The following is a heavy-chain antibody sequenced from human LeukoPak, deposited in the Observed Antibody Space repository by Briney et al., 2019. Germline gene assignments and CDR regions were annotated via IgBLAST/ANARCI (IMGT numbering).Heavy chain of an antibody. CDR3: AARTTGTFSGYYYYGMDV. D-gene: IGHD1-1*01. J-gene: IGHJ6*02. CDR1: GGSISSYY. V-gene: IGHV4-59*01. CDR2: IYYSGST. Sequence: RSSETLSLTCTVSGGSISSYYWSWIRQPPGKGLEWIWYIYYSGSTNYIPSLKSRVTISVDTSKNQFSLKLSSVTAADTAVYYCAARTTGTFSGYYYYGMDVWGQGTTVTVSS.